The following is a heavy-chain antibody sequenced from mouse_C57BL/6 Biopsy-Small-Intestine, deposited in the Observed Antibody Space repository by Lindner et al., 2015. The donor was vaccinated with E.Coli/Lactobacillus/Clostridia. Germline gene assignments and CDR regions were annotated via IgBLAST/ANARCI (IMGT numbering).Heavy chain of an antibody. Sequence: SVKVSCKASGYTFTGHFMHWIRQAPGQGLEWMGCINPNNGQTIYSENLQGRVTMTSDSSVNTAFMDLSSLGSDDTAVYYCARSASDFWNNYCFDSWGQGTLVTVSS. J-gene: IGHJ4*01. CDR1: GYTFTGHF. CDR3: ARSASDFWNNYCFDS. V-gene: IGHV1-53*01. D-gene: IGHD1-3*01. CDR2: INPNNGQT.